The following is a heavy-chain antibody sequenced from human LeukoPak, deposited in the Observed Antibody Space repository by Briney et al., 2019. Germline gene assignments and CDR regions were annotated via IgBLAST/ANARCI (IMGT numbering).Heavy chain of an antibody. V-gene: IGHV3-7*01. CDR2: IKQDGSEK. D-gene: IGHD6-13*01. J-gene: IGHJ6*02. CDR1: GFTFSSYW. Sequence: GGSLRLSCAASGFTFSSYWMSWVRQAPGKGLEWVANIKQDGSEKYYVDSVKGRFTISRDNAKNSLYLQMNSLRAEDTAVYYCARDLGSSWYVISDYYYYYGMDVWGQGTTVTVSS. CDR3: ARDLGSSWYVISDYYYYYGMDV.